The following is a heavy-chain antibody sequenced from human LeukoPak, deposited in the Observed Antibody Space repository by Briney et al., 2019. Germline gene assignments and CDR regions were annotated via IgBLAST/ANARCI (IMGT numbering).Heavy chain of an antibody. CDR1: GFTFSDSS. CDR2: IKEDGSVK. Sequence: SGGSLRLSCAVSGFTFSDSSMSWVRQAPGKGLEWVANIKEDGSVKNYVDSVKGRFTISRDNTKNSLYPQMNSLRAEDTAVYYCAKNFGHQQFDSWGQGTLVIVSS. V-gene: IGHV3-7*01. CDR3: AKNFGHQQFDS. D-gene: IGHD3/OR15-3a*01. J-gene: IGHJ4*02.